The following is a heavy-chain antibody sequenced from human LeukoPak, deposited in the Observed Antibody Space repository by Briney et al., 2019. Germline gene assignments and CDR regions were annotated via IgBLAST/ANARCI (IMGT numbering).Heavy chain of an antibody. D-gene: IGHD5-12*01. CDR2: IDSGGNT. J-gene: IGHJ4*01. CDR1: GFTVSNNY. V-gene: IGHV3-53*01. CDR3: ARVHSGYHSFDY. Sequence: AGGSLRLSCAASGFTVSNNYMTWVRQAPGKGLEWVSVIDSGGNTYYADSVKGRFIISRDNSKNTVFLQLNSLRAGDTAVYYCARVHSGYHSFDYWGNGTLVTVSS.